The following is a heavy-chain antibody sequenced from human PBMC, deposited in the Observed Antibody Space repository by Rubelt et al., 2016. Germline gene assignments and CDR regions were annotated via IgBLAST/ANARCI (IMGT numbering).Heavy chain of an antibody. CDR1: GFTFNSHG. J-gene: IGHJ6*02. Sequence: GGSLRLSCAASGFTFNSHGMHWVRQAPGKGLEWVAFIRYDGSNKYYPNSVKGRFTIARDNSKNTLYLQMNSLSAEDTAVYYVTFGVFTQDYYGMDVWGQGTTVTVSS. CDR2: IRYDGSNK. CDR3: TFGVFTQDYYGMDV. V-gene: IGHV3-30*02. D-gene: IGHD3-3*01.